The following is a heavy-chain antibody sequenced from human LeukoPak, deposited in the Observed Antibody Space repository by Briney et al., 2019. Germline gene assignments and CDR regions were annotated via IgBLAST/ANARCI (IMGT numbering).Heavy chain of an antibody. CDR3: ARHWSYDYVLGR. J-gene: IGHJ4*02. CDR1: GGSFSGYY. V-gene: IGHV4-34*01. CDR2: INHSGST. D-gene: IGHD3-16*01. Sequence: PSETLSLTCAVYGGSFSGYYWSWIRQPPGKGLEWIGEINHSGSTNYNPSLKSRVTISVDTSKNQFSLKLSSVTAADTAVYYCARHWSYDYVLGRWGQGTLVTVSS.